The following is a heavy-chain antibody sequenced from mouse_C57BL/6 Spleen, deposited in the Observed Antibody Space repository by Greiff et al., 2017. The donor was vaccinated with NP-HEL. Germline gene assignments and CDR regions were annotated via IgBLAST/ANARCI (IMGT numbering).Heavy chain of an antibody. J-gene: IGHJ4*01. CDR1: GFTFSDYG. CDR2: ISSGSSTI. D-gene: IGHD2-3*01. CDR3: ARGDGYYGAMDY. V-gene: IGHV5-17*01. Sequence: EVKVVESGGGLVKPGGSLKLSCAASGFTFSDYGMHWVRQAPEKGLEWVAYISSGSSTIYYADPVKGRFNISRDNAKNTLCLQMTSLRTEDTAMYYCARGDGYYGAMDYWGQGTSVTVSS.